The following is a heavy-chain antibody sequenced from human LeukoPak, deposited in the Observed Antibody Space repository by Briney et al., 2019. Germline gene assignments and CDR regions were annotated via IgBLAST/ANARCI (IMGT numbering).Heavy chain of an antibody. CDR1: GFTFSSYS. CDR3: ARLEYGSGSPPSWYFDL. CDR2: ISSSSSYI. D-gene: IGHD3-10*01. V-gene: IGHV3-21*01. J-gene: IGHJ2*01. Sequence: GGALRLSCAASGFTFSSYSMNWVRQAPGKGVEWVSTISSSSSYIYYADSVKGRFTISRDNAKNSLYLLMNSLRAEDTAVYYCARLEYGSGSPPSWYFDLWGRGTLVTVFS.